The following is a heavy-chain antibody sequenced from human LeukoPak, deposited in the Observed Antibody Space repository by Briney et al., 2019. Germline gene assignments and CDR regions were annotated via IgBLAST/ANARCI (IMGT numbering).Heavy chain of an antibody. J-gene: IGHJ3*02. CDR2: INPSGGST. D-gene: IGHD3-3*01. Sequence: ASVKVSCKASGYTFTSYYMHWVRQAPGQGLEGMGIINPSGGSTSYAQKFQGRVTMTRDTSTSTVYMELSSLRSEDTAVYYCARDRGYYRRNDAFDIWGQGTMVTVSS. CDR3: ARDRGYYRRNDAFDI. V-gene: IGHV1-46*01. CDR1: GYTFTSYY.